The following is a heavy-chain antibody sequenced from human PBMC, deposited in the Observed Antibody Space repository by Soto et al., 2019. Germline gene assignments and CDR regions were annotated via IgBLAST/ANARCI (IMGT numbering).Heavy chain of an antibody. V-gene: IGHV1-69*13. J-gene: IGHJ5*02. D-gene: IGHD3-10*01. Sequence: SVKVSCKASGGTFSSYAISWVRQAPGQGLEWMGGIIPIFGTANYAQKFQGRVTITADESTSTAYMELSSLRSEGTAGDYCARRPRGGEGNWFDPWGQGTLVTVSS. CDR1: GGTFSSYA. CDR2: IIPIFGTA. CDR3: ARRPRGGEGNWFDP.